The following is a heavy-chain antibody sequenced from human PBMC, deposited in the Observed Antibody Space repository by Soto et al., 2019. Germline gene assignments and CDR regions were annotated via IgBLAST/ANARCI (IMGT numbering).Heavy chain of an antibody. D-gene: IGHD6-13*01. CDR3: AYRQDPSDYSSSCAFDA. V-gene: IGHV2-5*01. CDR1: GFSLSTSGVG. J-gene: IGHJ5*02. Sequence: SGPTLVNPTQTLTLTCPFSGFSLSTSGVGVGWIRQPPGKPLEWLALIYWNDDKRYSPSLKSRLTITKDTSKNQVVLTMTNMDPVDTATYSCAYRQDPSDYSSSCAFDAWGQGTLVTVSS. CDR2: IYWNDDK.